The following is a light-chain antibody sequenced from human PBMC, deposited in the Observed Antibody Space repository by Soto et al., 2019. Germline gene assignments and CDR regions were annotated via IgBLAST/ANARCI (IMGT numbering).Light chain of an antibody. CDR2: DAS. V-gene: IGKV1-12*01. CDR3: QQANTFPPT. J-gene: IGKJ4*01. CDR1: QTIGRW. Sequence: DIQMTQSPSSVSASVGDRVTITCRASQTIGRWLAWYQQKPGKAPNRLIYDASTLQSGVPSRFSGSGSGTDVALTISSLQPEEFATYYCQQANTFPPTFGGGTKVEFK.